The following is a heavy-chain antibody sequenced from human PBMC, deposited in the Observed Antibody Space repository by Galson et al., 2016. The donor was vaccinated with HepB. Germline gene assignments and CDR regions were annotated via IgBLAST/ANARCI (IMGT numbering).Heavy chain of an antibody. Sequence: SLRLSCAASGFTFSTYAMSWVRQAPGKGLEWVSVVSGSGDNKYYADSVKGRLTISRDNSNNTLFLQMNSLRVEDTAVYYCAKGRAAMAAAVVNYWGQGSLVTVSS. J-gene: IGHJ4*02. CDR2: VSGSGDNK. D-gene: IGHD6-13*01. CDR1: GFTFSTYA. CDR3: AKGRAAMAAAVVNY. V-gene: IGHV3-23*01.